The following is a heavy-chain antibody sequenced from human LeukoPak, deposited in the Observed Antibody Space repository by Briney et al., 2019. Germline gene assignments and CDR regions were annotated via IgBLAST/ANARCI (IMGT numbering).Heavy chain of an antibody. CDR1: GYTFTGYY. J-gene: IGHJ5*02. V-gene: IGHV1-2*02. CDR3: ARDADITMVRGVIINWFDP. D-gene: IGHD3-10*01. Sequence: ASVKVSCKASGYTFTGYYIHWVRQAPGQGLEWMGWITPNSGGTNFAQKFQGRVTMTRDTSISTAYMELSRLRSDDTAVYYCARDADITMVRGVIINWFDPWGQGTLVTVSS. CDR2: ITPNSGGT.